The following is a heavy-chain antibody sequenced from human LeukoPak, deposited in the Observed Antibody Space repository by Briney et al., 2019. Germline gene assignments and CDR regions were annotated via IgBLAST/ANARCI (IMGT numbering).Heavy chain of an antibody. CDR3: AREHSSSWYGDNWFDP. D-gene: IGHD6-13*01. J-gene: IGHJ5*02. CDR2: INPNSGGT. V-gene: IGHV1-2*04. Sequence: ASVTVSCTASGYTFTGYYMHWVRQAPGQGLEWMGWINPNSGGTNYAQKFQGWVTMTRDTSISTAYMELSRLRSDDTAVYYCAREHSSSWYGDNWFDPWGQGTLVTVSS. CDR1: GYTFTGYY.